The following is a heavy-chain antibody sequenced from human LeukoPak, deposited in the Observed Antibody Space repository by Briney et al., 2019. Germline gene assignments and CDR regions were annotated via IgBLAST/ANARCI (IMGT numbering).Heavy chain of an antibody. D-gene: IGHD3-22*01. CDR3: AYLDSSGFYYGRLRY. V-gene: IGHV3-23*01. CDR1: GFTFSAHA. J-gene: IGHJ4*02. Sequence: PGGSLRLSCAASGFTFSAHAMTWVRQTLAKGLESVSSTSAGGDITHYAESVKGRFTISRDNSKSTLYLQMNSLRAEDTAIYFCAYLDSSGFYYGRLRYWGQGTPVTVSS. CDR2: TSAGGDIT.